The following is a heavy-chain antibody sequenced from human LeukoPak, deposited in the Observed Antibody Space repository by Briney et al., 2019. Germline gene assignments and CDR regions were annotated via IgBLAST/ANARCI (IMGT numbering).Heavy chain of an antibody. V-gene: IGHV3-23*01. J-gene: IGHJ4*02. CDR2: ITGSGGST. CDR1: GSTFSSFA. Sequence: GGSLRLSCAASGSTFSSFAMSWVRQAPGKGLGWVSAITGSGGSTYYADSVKGRFTISRDNSKNTLYLQMNSLRAEDTAVYYCARVEMATITGIDYWGQGTLVTVSS. D-gene: IGHD5-24*01. CDR3: ARVEMATITGIDY.